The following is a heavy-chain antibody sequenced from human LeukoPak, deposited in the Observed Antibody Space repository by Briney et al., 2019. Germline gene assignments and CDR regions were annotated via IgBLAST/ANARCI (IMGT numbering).Heavy chain of an antibody. CDR2: ISYTGST. D-gene: IGHD3-10*01. V-gene: IGHV4-31*03. Sequence: PSETLSLTCTVSAASISSGRYYWNWIRQDPGKGLEWIAYISYTGSTYYNPSLKSRVSMSVDTSKNQFSLRLTSVTAADTAVYYCARSARVTVARGVIPSFDYWGQGTLVTVSS. CDR1: AASISSGRYY. CDR3: ARSARVTVARGVIPSFDY. J-gene: IGHJ4*02.